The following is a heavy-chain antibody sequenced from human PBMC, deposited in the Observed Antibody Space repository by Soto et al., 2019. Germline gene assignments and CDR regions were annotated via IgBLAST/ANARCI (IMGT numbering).Heavy chain of an antibody. V-gene: IGHV3-66*01. CDR3: AKGSASSRPYYFDF. D-gene: IGHD2-2*01. J-gene: IGHJ4*02. CDR2: ICSGGST. Sequence: GGSLRLSCAASGFTVSSNYMSWVRQAPGKGLEWVSVICSGGSTYYADSVKGRFTISRDNTKNTLFFQMNSLRAEDTALYYCAKGSASSRPYYFDFWGQGTLVTV. CDR1: GFTVSSNY.